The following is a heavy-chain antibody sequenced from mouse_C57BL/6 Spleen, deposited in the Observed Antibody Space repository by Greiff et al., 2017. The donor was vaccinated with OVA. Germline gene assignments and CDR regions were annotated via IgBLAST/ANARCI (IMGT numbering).Heavy chain of an antibody. CDR2: IHPNSGST. D-gene: IGHD2-4*01. V-gene: IGHV1-64*01. CDR3: ARDDYACPIGY. CDR1: GYTFTSYW. Sequence: QVHVKQPGAELVKPGASVKLSCKASGYTFTSYWMHWVKQRPGQGLEWIGMIHPNSGSTNYNEKFKRKATLTVDKSSSTAYMQLSSLTSEDSAVYYGARDDYACPIGYWGQGTTLTVSS. J-gene: IGHJ2*01.